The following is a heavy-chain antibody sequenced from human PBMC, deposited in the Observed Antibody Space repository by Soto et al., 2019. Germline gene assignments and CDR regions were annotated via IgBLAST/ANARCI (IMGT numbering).Heavy chain of an antibody. J-gene: IGHJ4*02. D-gene: IGHD3-22*01. CDR1: GLAFRSHA. Sequence: GGSLRLSCAASGLAFRSHAMHWVRLVTGKGLEWVSAIGTAGDTYYPGSVKGRFTISRENSKNTLYLQMNSLRAEDTAVYYCAKASGIVVVDFDYWGQGTLVTVSS. CDR2: IGTAGDT. V-gene: IGHV3-13*01. CDR3: AKASGIVVVDFDY.